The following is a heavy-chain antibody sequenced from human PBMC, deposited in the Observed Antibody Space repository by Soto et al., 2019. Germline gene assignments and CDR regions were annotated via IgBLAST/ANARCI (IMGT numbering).Heavy chain of an antibody. Sequence: QVQLVQSGAEVKKPGASVKVSCKASGYTFTSYGISWVRQAPGQGFEWMGGISAYNGNTNYAQKLQGRVTMTTDTSTSTAYMELRSLRSDDTAVYYCARYHGDYYYYYGMDVWGQGTTVTVSS. CDR2: ISAYNGNT. CDR1: GYTFTSYG. D-gene: IGHD4-17*01. J-gene: IGHJ6*02. V-gene: IGHV1-18*01. CDR3: ARYHGDYYYYYGMDV.